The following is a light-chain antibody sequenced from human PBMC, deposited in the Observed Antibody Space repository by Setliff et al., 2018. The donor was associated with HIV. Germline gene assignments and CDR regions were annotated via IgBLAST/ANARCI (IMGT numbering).Light chain of an antibody. CDR1: NIGSKS. V-gene: IGLV3-21*03. Sequence: SYELTQPPSVSVAPGKTARITCGGNNIGSKSVHWYQQKPGQAPVLVVYDDNDRPSGIPERFSGSNSGNTATLTISRVEAGDEADYYCQVWDSSSDHHGFGTGTKAPS. CDR3: QVWDSSSDHHG. CDR2: DDN. J-gene: IGLJ1*01.